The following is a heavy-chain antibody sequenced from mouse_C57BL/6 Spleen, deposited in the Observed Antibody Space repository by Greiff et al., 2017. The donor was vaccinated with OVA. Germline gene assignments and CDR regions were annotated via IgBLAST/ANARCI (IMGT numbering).Heavy chain of an antibody. D-gene: IGHD3-2*02. CDR3: AKPAQAVYAMDY. J-gene: IGHJ4*01. V-gene: IGHV1-64*01. Sequence: QVQLQQSGAELVKPGASVKLSCKASGYTFTSYWMHWVKQRPGQGLEWIGMIHPNSGSTNYNEKFKSKATLTVDKSSSTAYMQLSSLTSEDSAVYYCAKPAQAVYAMDYWGQGTSVTVSS. CDR2: IHPNSGST. CDR1: GYTFTSYW.